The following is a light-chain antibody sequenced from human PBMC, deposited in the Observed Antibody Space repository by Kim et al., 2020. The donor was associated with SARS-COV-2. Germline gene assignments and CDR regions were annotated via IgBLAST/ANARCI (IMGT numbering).Light chain of an antibody. J-gene: IGKJ4*01. V-gene: IGKV1-39*01. CDR2: AAS. Sequence: SATVGDRVTLPCRASQNITTYLNWHQQRPGNSPKLLIYAASNLQSGVPPRFSGSGSGTDFTLTISSLQTEDFATYYCQQSYGAPTFGGGTKVDIK. CDR3: QQSYGAPT. CDR1: QNITTY.